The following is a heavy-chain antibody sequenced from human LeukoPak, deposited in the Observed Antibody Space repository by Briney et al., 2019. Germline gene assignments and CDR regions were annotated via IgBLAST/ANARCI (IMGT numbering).Heavy chain of an antibody. V-gene: IGHV4-4*08. CDR2: MYNSGST. CDR3: ARETYYYDSSGSDY. Sequence: PSETLSLTCTVSGGSISGSYWSWIRQPPGKGLEWIAYMYNSGSTNYNPSLKSRVTISIDTSKNQFSLKLSSVTAADTAVYYCARETYYYDSSGSDYWGQGTLVTVSS. J-gene: IGHJ4*02. D-gene: IGHD3-22*01. CDR1: GGSISGSY.